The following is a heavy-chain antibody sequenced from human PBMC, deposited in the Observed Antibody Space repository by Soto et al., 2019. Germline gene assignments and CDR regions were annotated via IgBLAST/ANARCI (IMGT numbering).Heavy chain of an antibody. CDR1: GFTFSRYA. V-gene: IGHV3-23*01. Sequence: LRLSCATSGFTFSRYAMTWVRQAPGKGLEWVSGISGSGGSTYYADSVKGRFTISRDKSKNMMYLRMSSLRAEDTAVYYCAKDRSSYDSSGYSDYWGQGTLVTVSS. J-gene: IGHJ4*02. CDR2: ISGSGGST. D-gene: IGHD3-22*01. CDR3: AKDRSSYDSSGYSDY.